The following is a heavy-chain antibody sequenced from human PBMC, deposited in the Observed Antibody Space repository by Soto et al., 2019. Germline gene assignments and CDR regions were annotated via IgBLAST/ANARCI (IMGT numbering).Heavy chain of an antibody. Sequence: GGSLRLSCAASGFTFSSYSMNWVRQAPGKGLEWVSYISSSSSTIYYADSVKGRFTISRDNAKNSLYLQMNSLRDEDTAVYYCAREVPAAMLSDDAFDIWGQGTMVTVSS. V-gene: IGHV3-48*02. J-gene: IGHJ3*02. CDR2: ISSSSSTI. D-gene: IGHD2-2*01. CDR3: AREVPAAMLSDDAFDI. CDR1: GFTFSSYS.